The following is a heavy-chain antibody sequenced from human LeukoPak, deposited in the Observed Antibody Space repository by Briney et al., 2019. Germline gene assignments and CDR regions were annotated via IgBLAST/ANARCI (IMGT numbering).Heavy chain of an antibody. CDR1: GFTVSSNY. CDR3: ARELYYDILTGYHYYFDY. J-gene: IGHJ4*02. Sequence: GGSLRLSCAASGFTVSSNYMSWVRQAPGKGLEWVSVIYSGGSTYYADSVKGRFTISRDNSKNTLYLQMNSLRAEDTAVYYCARELYYDILTGYHYYFDYWGQGTLVAVSS. CDR2: IYSGGST. D-gene: IGHD3-9*01. V-gene: IGHV3-66*01.